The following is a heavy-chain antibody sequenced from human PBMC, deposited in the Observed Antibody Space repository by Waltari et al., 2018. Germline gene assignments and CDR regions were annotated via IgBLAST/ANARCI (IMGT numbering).Heavy chain of an antibody. CDR2: IIPIFGTA. J-gene: IGHJ5*02. Sequence: QVQLVQSGAEVKKPGSSVKVSCKASGVTFSSYAISWVRQAPGQGLEWMGGIIPIFGTANYAQKFQGRVTITADESTSTAYMELSSLRSEDTAVYYCASMVLTGYYIAYNWFDPWGQGTLVTVSS. CDR1: GVTFSSYA. V-gene: IGHV1-69*13. CDR3: ASMVLTGYYIAYNWFDP. D-gene: IGHD3-9*01.